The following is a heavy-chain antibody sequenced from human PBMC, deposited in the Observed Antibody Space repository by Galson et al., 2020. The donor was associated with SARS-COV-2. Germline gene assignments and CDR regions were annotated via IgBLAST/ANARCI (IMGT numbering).Heavy chain of an antibody. CDR1: GFTFSSYW. J-gene: IGHJ4*02. V-gene: IGHV3-7*04. CDR2: IKQDGSEK. D-gene: IGHD2-2*02. Sequence: QLGESPKISCAASGFTFSSYWMSWVRQAPGKGLEWVANIKQDGSEKYYVDSVKGRFTISRDNAKHSLYLQMNSLRAEDTAVYYCARAPGYCSTPSCYTAKHFDYWGQGALFTVSS. CDR3: ARAPGYCSTPSCYTAKHFDY.